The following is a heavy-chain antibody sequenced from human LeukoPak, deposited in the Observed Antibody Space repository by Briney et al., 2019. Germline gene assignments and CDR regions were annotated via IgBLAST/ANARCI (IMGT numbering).Heavy chain of an antibody. V-gene: IGHV1-69*05. CDR2: IIPIFGTA. J-gene: IGHJ4*02. D-gene: IGHD3-3*01. Sequence: LWASVKVSCKASGGTFSSYAISWVRQAPGQGLEWMGGIIPIFGTANYAQKFQGRVTITTDESTSTAYMELSSLRSEDTAVYYCTNGITRAGFGYWGQGTLVTVSS. CDR1: GGTFSSYA. CDR3: TNGITRAGFGY.